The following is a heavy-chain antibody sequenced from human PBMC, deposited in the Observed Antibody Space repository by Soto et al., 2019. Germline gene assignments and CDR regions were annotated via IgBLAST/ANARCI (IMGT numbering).Heavy chain of an antibody. CDR1: GFTFSSYA. J-gene: IGHJ4*02. CDR2: ISGSGGST. V-gene: IGHV3-23*01. Sequence: EVQLLESGGGLVQPGGSLSLSCAASGFTFSSYAMSWVRQAPGKGLEWVSAISGSGGSTYYADSVKGRFTISRDNSKNTLYLQMNSLRAEDTAVYYCAKDRDIVVVPALDYWGQGTLVTVSS. CDR3: AKDRDIVVVPALDY. D-gene: IGHD2-2*01.